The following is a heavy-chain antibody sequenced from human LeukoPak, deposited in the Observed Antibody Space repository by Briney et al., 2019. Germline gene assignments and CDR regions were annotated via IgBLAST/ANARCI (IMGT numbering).Heavy chain of an antibody. D-gene: IGHD2-15*01. CDR1: GFTFSSYS. J-gene: IGHJ4*02. V-gene: IGHV3-48*01. Sequence: GGSLRLSCAASGFTFSSYSMNWVRQAPGKGLEWLSYITSSSSTIYYADSVKGRFTISRDNAKNSLYLQTNSLRAEDTAVYYCARDQPSGYCSGGTCYSFDCWGQGTLVTVSS. CDR2: ITSSSSTI. CDR3: ARDQPSGYCSGGTCYSFDC.